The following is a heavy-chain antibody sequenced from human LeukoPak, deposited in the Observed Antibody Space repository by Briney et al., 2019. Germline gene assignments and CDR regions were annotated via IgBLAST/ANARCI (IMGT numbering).Heavy chain of an antibody. CDR2: IPDSGTT. D-gene: IGHD3-10*01. CDR1: GGSISNYY. V-gene: IGHV4-59*01. J-gene: IGHJ6*03. CDR3: ARDFMVRGDQVNYYYYYMDV. Sequence: PSETLSLTCTVSGGSISNYYWSWIRQPPGKGLEWIGYIPDSGTTNYNPSLKSRVTTSLDTSKNQFSLQLRSVTAADTAVYYCARDFMVRGDQVNYYYYYMDVWGTGATITVSS.